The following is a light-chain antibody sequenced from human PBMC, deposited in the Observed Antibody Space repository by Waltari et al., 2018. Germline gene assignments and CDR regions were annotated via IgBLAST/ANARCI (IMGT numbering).Light chain of an antibody. CDR3: NSRDSSGNHVV. V-gene: IGLV3-19*01. J-gene: IGLJ2*01. Sequence: SSELTQDPAVSVALGQTVRITCQGDSLRSYYASWYQQKTGQAPVLVIYGKNNRPSGIPDRFSGCSAGNTASLTITGAQAEDEADYYCNSRDSSGNHVVFGGGTKLTVL. CDR1: SLRSYY. CDR2: GKN.